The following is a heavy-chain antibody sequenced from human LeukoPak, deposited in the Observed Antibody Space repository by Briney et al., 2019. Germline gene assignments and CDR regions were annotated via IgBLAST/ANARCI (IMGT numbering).Heavy chain of an antibody. D-gene: IGHD6-6*01. J-gene: IGHJ4*02. CDR1: GDSISSYY. CDR3: ARLTRLSTSPDRYYLDY. V-gene: IGHV4-4*08. Sequence: ASETLSLTCTVSGDSISSYYWSWIRQPPGKGLEWIGYIYTSGGTNYIPSLTGRVTISIDTSKNQFSLKLSSVTAADSAVYYCARLTRLSTSPDRYYLDYWGQGTLVTVSS. CDR2: IYTSGGT.